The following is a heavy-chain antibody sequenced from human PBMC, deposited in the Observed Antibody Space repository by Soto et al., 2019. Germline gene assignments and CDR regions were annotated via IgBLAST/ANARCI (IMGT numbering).Heavy chain of an antibody. CDR2: IIPIFGTA. V-gene: IGHV1-69*13. CDR3: ARLESCTNGVCYSSIGAFDI. D-gene: IGHD2-8*01. CDR1: GGTLSSYA. Sequence: SVKFSCKASGGTLSSYAISWVRQAPGQGLEWMGGIIPIFGTANYAQKFHGRVPITADESTSTAYMELSSLRSEDTAVYYCARLESCTNGVCYSSIGAFDIWDQGTMLTVSS. J-gene: IGHJ3*02.